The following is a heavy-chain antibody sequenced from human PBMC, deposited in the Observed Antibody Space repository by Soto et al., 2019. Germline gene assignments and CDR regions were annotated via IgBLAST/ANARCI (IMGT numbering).Heavy chain of an antibody. J-gene: IGHJ4*02. Sequence: EVQLLESGGGLVQPGGSLRLSCAASGFTFSSYAMSWVRQAPGKGLEWVSAISGSGGSTYYADSVKGRFTISRDKSKNPLSLQMTSLRAEDTAVYYCAKWPTVAGTGMFDYWGQGTLVTVSS. D-gene: IGHD6-19*01. V-gene: IGHV3-23*01. CDR2: ISGSGGST. CDR3: AKWPTVAGTGMFDY. CDR1: GFTFSSYA.